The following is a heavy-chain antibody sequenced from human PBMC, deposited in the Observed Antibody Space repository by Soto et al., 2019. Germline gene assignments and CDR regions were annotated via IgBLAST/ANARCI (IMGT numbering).Heavy chain of an antibody. D-gene: IGHD3-10*01. CDR2: INHSGST. CDR3: ARGRDYYGSGSYRR. CDR1: GGSFSGYY. V-gene: IGHV4-34*01. J-gene: IGHJ4*02. Sequence: QVQLQQWGAGLLKPSETLSLTCAVYGGSFSGYYWSWIRQPPGKGLEWIGEINHSGSTNYNPSLKSRVTISVDTSKNQFSLKLSSVTAADTAVYYCARGRDYYGSGSYRRWGQGTLVTVSS.